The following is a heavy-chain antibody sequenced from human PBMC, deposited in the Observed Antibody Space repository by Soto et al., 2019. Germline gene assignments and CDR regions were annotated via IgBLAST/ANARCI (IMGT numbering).Heavy chain of an antibody. V-gene: IGHV3-66*01. CDR3: AKNVWGITIFGGMDV. CDR2: IYSGGST. J-gene: IGHJ6*02. D-gene: IGHD3-9*01. CDR1: GFTVSSNY. Sequence: PGGSLRISCAASGFTVSSNYMSWVRQAPGKGLEWVSVIYSGGSTYYADSVKGRFTISRDNSKNTLYLQMNSLRAEDTAVYYCAKNVWGITIFGGMDVWGQGTTATVSS.